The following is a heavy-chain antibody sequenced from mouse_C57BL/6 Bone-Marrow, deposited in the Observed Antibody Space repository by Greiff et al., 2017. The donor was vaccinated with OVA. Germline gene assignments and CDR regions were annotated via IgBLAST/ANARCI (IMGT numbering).Heavy chain of an antibody. CDR3: ARDYGSRYVDWYFDV. D-gene: IGHD1-1*01. J-gene: IGHJ1*03. CDR2: IDPSDSYT. CDR1: GYTFTSYW. V-gene: IGHV1-50*01. Sequence: QVQLQQPGAELVKPGASVKLSCKASGYTFTSYWMQWVKQRPGQGLEWIGEIDPSDSYTNYNQKFKGKATLTVDTSYSTTYMQLSSLTSEDSAVYYCARDYGSRYVDWYFDVWGTGATVTVSS.